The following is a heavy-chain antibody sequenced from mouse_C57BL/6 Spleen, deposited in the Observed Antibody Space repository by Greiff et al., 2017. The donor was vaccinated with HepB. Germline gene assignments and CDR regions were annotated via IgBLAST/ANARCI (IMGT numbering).Heavy chain of an antibody. D-gene: IGHD3-2*02. Sequence: VQLQQSGAELVRPGASVKLSCTASGFNIKDDYIHWVKQRPEQGLEWIGWIGPENGDTEYASKFQGKATITADTSSNTDYLQLSNLTSEDTAVYYCTQATPWFAYWGQGTLVTVSA. CDR3: TQATPWFAY. CDR2: IGPENGDT. J-gene: IGHJ3*01. CDR1: GFNIKDDY. V-gene: IGHV14-4*01.